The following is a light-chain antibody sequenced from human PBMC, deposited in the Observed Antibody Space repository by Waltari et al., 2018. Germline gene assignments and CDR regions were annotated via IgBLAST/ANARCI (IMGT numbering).Light chain of an antibody. J-gene: IGKJ4*01. Sequence: EIVLTQSPATLSLSPGERATLSCRASQSVSSYLAWYQQKPGQAPRLLIYDASTRATGIPARFSGSGSGTDFTLTISSLEPEDFVVYYCQQRTNWPSLTFGGGTKVEIK. CDR1: QSVSSY. CDR2: DAS. V-gene: IGKV3-11*01. CDR3: QQRTNWPSLT.